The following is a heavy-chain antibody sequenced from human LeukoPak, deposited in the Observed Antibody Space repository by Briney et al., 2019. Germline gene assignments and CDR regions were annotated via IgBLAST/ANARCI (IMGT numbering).Heavy chain of an antibody. J-gene: IGHJ4*02. D-gene: IGHD3-22*01. CDR2: IIPILGIA. CDR1: GYTFTSYG. Sequence: ASVKVSCKASGYTFTSYGISWVRQAPGQGLEWMGRIIPILGIANYAQKFQGRVTITADKSTSTAYMELSSLRSEDTAVYYCASVKYYYDSSGSHFDYWGQGTLVTVSS. V-gene: IGHV1-69*04. CDR3: ASVKYYYDSSGSHFDY.